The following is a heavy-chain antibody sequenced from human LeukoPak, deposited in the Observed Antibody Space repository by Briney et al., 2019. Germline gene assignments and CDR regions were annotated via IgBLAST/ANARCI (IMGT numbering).Heavy chain of an antibody. Sequence: GGSLRLSCAASGFAFSSYNMNWVRQAPGKGLEWISYIGSSGSPTHYADSVGGRFTISRDNAKNSLYLQMNSLRDEDTAVYYCAREGPGCSSTSCPSDYWGQGTLVTVSS. D-gene: IGHD2-2*01. J-gene: IGHJ4*02. V-gene: IGHV3-48*02. CDR3: AREGPGCSSTSCPSDY. CDR1: GFAFSSYN. CDR2: IGSSGSPT.